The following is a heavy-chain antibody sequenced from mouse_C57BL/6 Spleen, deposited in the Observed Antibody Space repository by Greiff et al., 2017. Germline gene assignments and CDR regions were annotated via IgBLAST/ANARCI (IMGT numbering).Heavy chain of an antibody. J-gene: IGHJ1*03. CDR3: ARDPTYGSSPPYWYFDV. Sequence: DVMLVESEGGLVQPGSSMKLSCTASGFTFSDYYMAWVRQVPEKGLEWVANINYDGSSTYYLDSLKSRFIISRDNAKNILYLQMSSLKSEDTATYYCARDPTYGSSPPYWYFDVWGTGTTVTVSS. CDR2: INYDGSST. CDR1: GFTFSDYY. V-gene: IGHV5-16*01. D-gene: IGHD1-1*01.